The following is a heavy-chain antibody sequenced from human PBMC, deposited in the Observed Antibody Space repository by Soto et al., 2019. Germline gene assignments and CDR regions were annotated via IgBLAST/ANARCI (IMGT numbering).Heavy chain of an antibody. J-gene: IGHJ1*01. V-gene: IGHV4-4*02. Sequence: QVQLQESGPGLVKPSGTLSLTCAVSGGSISSTNWWSWVRQPPGKGLEWIGEIYYSGSTNYNPSLKSRVTISVDKSKNQFSLKLISVTAADTAVYYCAREGVGPTRHFQHWGQGTLVTVSS. CDR1: GGSISSTNW. D-gene: IGHD1-26*01. CDR2: IYYSGST. CDR3: AREGVGPTRHFQH.